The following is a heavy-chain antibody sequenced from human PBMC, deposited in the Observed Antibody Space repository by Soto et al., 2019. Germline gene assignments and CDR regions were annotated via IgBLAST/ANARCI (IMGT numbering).Heavy chain of an antibody. D-gene: IGHD3-10*01. CDR1: GFTFNNYW. CDR2: IKTDGSSP. CDR3: ARDRIAGSGSCDN. Sequence: EVQLLESGGGLVQPGGSLRLSCVAPGFTFNNYWMHWVRQVPGKGLVWVSRIKTDGSSPNYADSVEGRFTISSDNAKNTLYLQMNSLRAEDTAVYYCARDRIAGSGSCDNWGQGTLVTVSS. J-gene: IGHJ4*02. V-gene: IGHV3-74*01.